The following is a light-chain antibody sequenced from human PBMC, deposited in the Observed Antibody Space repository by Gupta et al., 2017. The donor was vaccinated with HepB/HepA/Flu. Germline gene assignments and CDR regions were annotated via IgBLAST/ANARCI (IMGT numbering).Light chain of an antibody. J-gene: IGKJ1*01. CDR2: GAS. Sequence: EIVMTQSPATLSVSPGERSTLSCRANQSVSSNLAWYQQKPGQAPRLLIYGASTRATGIPARLSGSGCGTEFTLTISSRQSEDFAVYYCQQYYYWPPWTFGQGTKVEIK. CDR1: QSVSSN. CDR3: QQYYYWPPWT. V-gene: IGKV3-15*01.